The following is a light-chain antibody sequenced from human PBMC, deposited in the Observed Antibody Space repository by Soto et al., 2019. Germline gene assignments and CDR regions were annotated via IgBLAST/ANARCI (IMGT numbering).Light chain of an antibody. J-gene: IGKJ1*01. Sequence: DIQMTQSPSSLSASVEDRVIITCRASQSISNHLNWYQQKPGKAPKLLIFAASSLQSGVPSRFSGSRYGPDFTLTISSLQPEDFATYYCQQSYSSPPTFGQGTKV. CDR3: QQSYSSPPT. CDR2: AAS. CDR1: QSISNH. V-gene: IGKV1-39*01.